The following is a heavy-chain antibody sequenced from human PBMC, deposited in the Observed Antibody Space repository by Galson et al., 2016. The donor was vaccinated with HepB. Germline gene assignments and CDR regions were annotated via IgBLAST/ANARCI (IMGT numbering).Heavy chain of an antibody. CDR3: ARLPNNYYDSSGYRSDAFDI. J-gene: IGHJ3*02. D-gene: IGHD3-22*01. CDR1: GYSFTSYW. CDR2: IDPSDSYT. V-gene: IGHV5-10-1*01. Sequence: QSGAEVTRPGESLRISCKGSGYSFTSYWISWVRQMPGKGLEWMGRIDPSDSYTNYSPSFQGHVTISADKYISTAYLQWSSPKASDTAMYYCARLPNNYYDSSGYRSDAFDIWGQGTMVTVSS.